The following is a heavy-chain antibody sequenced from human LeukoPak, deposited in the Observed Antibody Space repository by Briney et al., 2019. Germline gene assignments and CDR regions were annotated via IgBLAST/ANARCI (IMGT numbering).Heavy chain of an antibody. J-gene: IGHJ5*02. Sequence: PGGSLRLSCAASGFTFSSYAMSWVRQAPGKGLEWVSIIGSDGTIFYADSVEGRFSISRDNSKNTLYLQMSSLRAEDTAIYYCARPRVPVAGTRYFDTWGQGTLVTVSS. V-gene: IGHV3-23*01. D-gene: IGHD6-19*01. CDR1: GFTFSSYA. CDR3: ARPRVPVAGTRYFDT. CDR2: IGSDGTI.